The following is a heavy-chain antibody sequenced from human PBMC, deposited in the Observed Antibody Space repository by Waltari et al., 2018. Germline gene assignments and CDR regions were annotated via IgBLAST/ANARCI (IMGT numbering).Heavy chain of an antibody. J-gene: IGHJ4*02. CDR1: VFTFTNYW. V-gene: IGHV3-7*01. Sequence: EVQLVESGGGLVQPGGSLRLSCATPVFTFTNYWMSWVRQGAGKWREWWANINHDGSGKFFLCSVKGRFTISRDNAKKSVYLQMNSLTGEDTAVYYCATSRDAAGNDWGQGTLVTVSS. D-gene: IGHD6-13*01. CDR2: INHDGSGK. CDR3: ATSRDAAGND.